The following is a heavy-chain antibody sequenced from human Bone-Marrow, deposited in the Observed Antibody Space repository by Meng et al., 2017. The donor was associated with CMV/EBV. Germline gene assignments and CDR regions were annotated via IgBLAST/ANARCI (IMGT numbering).Heavy chain of an antibody. CDR3: ARVEFTIFGVVIIPHDY. Sequence: ASVKVSCKASGYTFSSYGISWVRQAPGQGLEGMGWISAYNGNTNYAQKLQGRVTLTTDTSTSTAYMELRSLRSDDTAVYYCARVEFTIFGVVIIPHDYWGQGTLVTVSS. V-gene: IGHV1-18*01. CDR2: ISAYNGNT. J-gene: IGHJ4*02. D-gene: IGHD3-3*01. CDR1: GYTFSSYG.